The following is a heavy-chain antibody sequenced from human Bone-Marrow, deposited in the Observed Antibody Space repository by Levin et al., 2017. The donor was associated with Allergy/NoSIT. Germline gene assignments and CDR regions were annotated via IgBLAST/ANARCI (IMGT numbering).Heavy chain of an antibody. CDR1: GFTFSSYS. CDR3: ARITVWGTVSPERRDS. CDR2: ISSSSGYI. V-gene: IGHV3-21*01. D-gene: IGHD3-16*01. Sequence: ASVKVSCVASGFTFSSYSMNWVRQAPGKGLEWVSFISSSSGYIYYADSVKGRFTISRDNAKSSLYLQMNSLTAEDSAVYYCARITVWGTVSPERRDSWGQGVLVTVSS. J-gene: IGHJ4*02.